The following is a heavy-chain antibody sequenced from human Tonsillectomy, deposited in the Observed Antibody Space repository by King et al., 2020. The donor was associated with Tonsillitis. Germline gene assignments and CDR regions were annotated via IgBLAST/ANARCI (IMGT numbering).Heavy chain of an antibody. J-gene: IGHJ4*02. Sequence: VQLQQWGAGLLKPSETLSLTCAVYGGSFSGYYWTWIRQSPGKGLEWIGEIKHTGNTNNNPSLKSRVTISVDTSKKQFSLKLSSVTAADTAVYYCARAGERAILSARPTRSRPPEYWGQGTLVTVSS. D-gene: IGHD6-6*01. CDR1: GGSFSGYY. CDR3: ARAGERAILSARPTRSRPPEY. V-gene: IGHV4-34*01. CDR2: IKHTGNT.